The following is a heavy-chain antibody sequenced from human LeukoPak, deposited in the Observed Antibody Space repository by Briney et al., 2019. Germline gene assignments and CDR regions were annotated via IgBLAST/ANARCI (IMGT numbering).Heavy chain of an antibody. D-gene: IGHD6-19*01. Sequence: GGSLRLSCAASEFTFNNYCMNWVRQAPGKGLEWVSSIYSSSSYIYYADSVKGRFTISRDNAKSSLYLQMNSLRDEDTAFYYCAREGGWGNWYFDLWGRGTLVTVSS. CDR2: IYSSSSYI. CDR1: EFTFNNYC. J-gene: IGHJ2*01. V-gene: IGHV3-21*01. CDR3: AREGGWGNWYFDL.